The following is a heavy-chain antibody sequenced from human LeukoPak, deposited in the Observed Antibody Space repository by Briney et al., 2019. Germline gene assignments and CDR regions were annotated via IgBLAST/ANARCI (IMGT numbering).Heavy chain of an antibody. CDR3: ARDRWASGYSYSYETGVFDY. D-gene: IGHD5-18*01. CDR2: IILIFGTA. Sequence: SVKVSCKASGGTFSSYAISWVRQAPGQGLEWMGGIILIFGTANYAQKFQGRVTITADEFTSTAYMELSSLRSEDTAVYYCARDRWASGYSYSYETGVFDYWGQGTLVTVSS. V-gene: IGHV1-69*13. CDR1: GGTFSSYA. J-gene: IGHJ4*02.